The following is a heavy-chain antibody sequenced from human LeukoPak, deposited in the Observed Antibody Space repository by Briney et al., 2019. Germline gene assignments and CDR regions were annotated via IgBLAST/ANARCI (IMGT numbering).Heavy chain of an antibody. CDR1: GVSISSYY. J-gene: IGHJ4*02. V-gene: IGHV4-59*08. CDR2: IYYSGST. D-gene: IGHD3-22*01. Sequence: PSETLSLTCTVSGVSISSYYWRWIRQPPGKGLEWIGYIYYSGSTNYNPSLKSRVTISVDTSKNQFSLKLSSVPAANTAVYYCARLYYYDSTPLFDYWGQGTLVTVSS. CDR3: ARLYYYDSTPLFDY.